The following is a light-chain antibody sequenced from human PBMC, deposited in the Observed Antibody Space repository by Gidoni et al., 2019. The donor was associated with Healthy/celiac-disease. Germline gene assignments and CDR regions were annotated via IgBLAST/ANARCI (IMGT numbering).Light chain of an antibody. Sequence: DIQLTQSPSFLSASVGDRVTITCRASQASSSYLACYQQKPGKAPKLLIYAASTLQSGVPSRFSGSGSGTEFTLTISSLQPEDFATYYCQQLNSYSCSFGQGTKLEIK. CDR2: AAS. CDR1: QASSSY. J-gene: IGKJ2*04. CDR3: QQLNSYSCS. V-gene: IGKV1-9*01.